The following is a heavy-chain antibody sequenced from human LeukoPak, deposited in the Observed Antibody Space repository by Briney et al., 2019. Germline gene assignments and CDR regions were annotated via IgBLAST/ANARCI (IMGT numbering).Heavy chain of an antibody. V-gene: IGHV3-21*01. Sequence: PGGSLRLSCAASGFTFSSYSMNWVRQAPGKGLEWVSSISSSSSYIYYADSVKGRFTISRDNSKNTLYLQMNSLRAEDTAVYYCAKNERGYSNYLDYWGQGTLVTVSS. CDR2: ISSSSSYI. D-gene: IGHD4-11*01. J-gene: IGHJ4*02. CDR1: GFTFSSYS. CDR3: AKNERGYSNYLDY.